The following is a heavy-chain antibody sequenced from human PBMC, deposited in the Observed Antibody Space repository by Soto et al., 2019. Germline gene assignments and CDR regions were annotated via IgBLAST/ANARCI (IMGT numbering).Heavy chain of an antibody. CDR2: IYYSGST. CDR1: GGSISSYY. CDR3: ARVWGYNFDY. D-gene: IGHD2-21*01. Sequence: QVQLQESGPGLVKPSETLSLTCAVSGGSISSYYWSWIRQPPGKGLEWIGYIYYSGSTNYNPSLKSRVTISVDTSKNQFSLKLSSVTAADTAVYYCARVWGYNFDYWGQGTLVTVSS. J-gene: IGHJ4*02. V-gene: IGHV4-59*01.